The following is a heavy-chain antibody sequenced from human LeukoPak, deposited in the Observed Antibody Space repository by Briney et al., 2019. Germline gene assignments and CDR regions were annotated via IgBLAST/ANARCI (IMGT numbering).Heavy chain of an antibody. CDR2: ISISGSAI. Sequence: GGSLRLSCAASGLIFSSYEMNWVRQAPGKGLEWISYISISGSAIYYADSVKGRFTISRDNSKNTLYLQMNSLRDEDTTVYYCARGAARMVEMGTIISFEYWGQGTLVTVSS. V-gene: IGHV3-48*03. CDR1: GLIFSSYE. CDR3: ARGAARMVEMGTIISFEY. D-gene: IGHD5-24*01. J-gene: IGHJ4*02.